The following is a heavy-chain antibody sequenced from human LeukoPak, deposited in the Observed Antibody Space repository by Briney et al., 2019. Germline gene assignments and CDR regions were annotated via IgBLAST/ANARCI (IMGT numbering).Heavy chain of an antibody. J-gene: IGHJ4*02. CDR3: AKDRIAAAGIFDY. CDR1: GFTFSSYG. V-gene: IGHV3-33*06. D-gene: IGHD6-13*01. Sequence: PGGSLRLSCAASGFTFSSYGMNSVRQAPGKGLEWVAVIWYDGSNKYYADSVKGRFTFSRDNSKNTLYLQMNSLRAEDTAVYYCAKDRIAAAGIFDYWGQGTLVTVSS. CDR2: IWYDGSNK.